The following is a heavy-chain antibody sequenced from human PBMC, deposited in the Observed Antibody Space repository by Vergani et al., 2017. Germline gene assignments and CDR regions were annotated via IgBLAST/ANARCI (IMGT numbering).Heavy chain of an antibody. J-gene: IGHJ6*02. CDR2: IIPILGIA. V-gene: IGHV1-69*02. D-gene: IGHD3-22*01. Sequence: QVQLVQSGAEVKKPGSSVKVSCKASGGTFSSYTISWVRQAPGQGLEWMGRIIPILGIANYAQKFQGRVTITADKSTSTAYMELSSLRSEDTAVYYCAIAESYYDSSGYYNEYYYYYGMDVWGQGTTVTVSS. CDR3: AIAESYYDSSGYYNEYYYYYGMDV. CDR1: GGTFSSYT.